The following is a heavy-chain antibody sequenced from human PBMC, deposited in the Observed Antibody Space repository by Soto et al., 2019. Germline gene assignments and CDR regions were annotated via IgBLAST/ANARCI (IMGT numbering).Heavy chain of an antibody. V-gene: IGHV3-7*01. CDR3: ARDPAPVGYRGLDV. Sequence: GESLKISCAASGFTFSSSWMTWVRQAPGKGLAWVANIKEDGSEKYYVDSVKGRFTISRDNTNESLYLQMNSLGAEDTAVYYCARDPAPVGYRGLDVWGQGTTVTVSS. J-gene: IGHJ6*02. D-gene: IGHD5-12*01. CDR2: IKEDGSEK. CDR1: GFTFSSSW.